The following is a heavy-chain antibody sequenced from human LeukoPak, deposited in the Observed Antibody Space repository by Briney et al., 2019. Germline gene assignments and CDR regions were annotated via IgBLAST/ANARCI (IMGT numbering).Heavy chain of an antibody. D-gene: IGHD5-18*01. CDR2: VIGSGGNT. CDR3: AKAQQVAMVAEYYFDY. V-gene: IGHV3-23*01. J-gene: IGHJ4*02. Sequence: GGSLRLSCAASGFTFSGYAMSWVRQAPGKGLEWVSTVIGSGGNTYYADSVRGRFTISRDNSKNTLYLQINSLGADDTAVYYCAKAQQVAMVAEYYFDYWGQGTLVTVSS. CDR1: GFTFSGYA.